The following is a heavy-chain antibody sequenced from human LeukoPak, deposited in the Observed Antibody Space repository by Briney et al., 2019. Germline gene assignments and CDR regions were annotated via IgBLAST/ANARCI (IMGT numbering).Heavy chain of an antibody. V-gene: IGHV6-1*01. CDR3: ARDTGYSSGWYFFTGRSDAFDI. D-gene: IGHD6-19*01. CDR2: TYYRSKWYN. J-gene: IGHJ3*02. CDR1: GDSVSSNSAA. Sequence: SQTLSLTCAISGDSVSSNSAAWNWIRQSPSRGLEWLGRTYYRSKWYNDYAVSVKSRITINPDTSKNQFSLQLNSVTPEDTAVYYCARDTGYSSGWYFFTGRSDAFDIWGQGTMVTVSS.